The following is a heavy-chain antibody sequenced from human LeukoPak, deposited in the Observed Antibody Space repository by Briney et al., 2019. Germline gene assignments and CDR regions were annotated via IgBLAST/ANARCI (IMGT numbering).Heavy chain of an antibody. V-gene: IGHV1-2*06. D-gene: IGHD6-19*01. Sequence: GASVKVSCKASGYTFTGYYMHWVRQAPGQGLESMGRINPNSGGTNYAQKFQGRVTMTRDTSISTAYMELSRLRSDDTAVYYCARDSGPYSSGWYDAWGQGTLVTVSS. CDR2: INPNSGGT. CDR3: ARDSGPYSSGWYDA. J-gene: IGHJ5*02. CDR1: GYTFTGYY.